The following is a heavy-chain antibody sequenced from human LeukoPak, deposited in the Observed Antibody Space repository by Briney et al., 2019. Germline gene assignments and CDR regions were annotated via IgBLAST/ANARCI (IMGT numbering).Heavy chain of an antibody. D-gene: IGHD6-25*01. V-gene: IGHV1-2*02. Sequence: ASVKVFCKASGYTFTGYYVHWVRQAPGQGLEWMGWINPNSGDTNYAQKFQGRVSMTRDTSISTAYMELSRLSSDDTAVYYCARDREQRLPREWGQGTLVTVSS. CDR2: INPNSGDT. CDR3: ARDREQRLPRE. CDR1: GYTFTGYY. J-gene: IGHJ4*02.